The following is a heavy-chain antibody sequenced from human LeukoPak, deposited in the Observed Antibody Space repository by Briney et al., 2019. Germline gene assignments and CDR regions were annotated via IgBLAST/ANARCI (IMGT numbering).Heavy chain of an antibody. V-gene: IGHV3-74*01. J-gene: IGHJ6*03. Sequence: GGSQRLSCVASGFTFGNYWMHWVRQSPGKGLVWVSLSNSDGSDTNYADSVKGRFTISRDNAKNSLYLQMNSLRVEDTALYYCAKDIGRVDTASTYMDVWGKGTTVTISS. CDR3: AKDIGRVDTASTYMDV. CDR2: SNSDGSDT. D-gene: IGHD5-18*01. CDR1: GFTFGNYW.